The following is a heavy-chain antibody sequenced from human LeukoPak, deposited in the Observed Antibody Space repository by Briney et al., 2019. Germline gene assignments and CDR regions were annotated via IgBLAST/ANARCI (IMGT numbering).Heavy chain of an antibody. Sequence: GGSLRLSCAASGLTFRTYAMSWVRQAPGKGLEWVSSISDSGGYTFYADSVKGRFTISRDNSKNTLYLQVNSLRAEDTAVYYCAKSGLNRFDYWGQGTLVTVSS. CDR2: ISDSGGYT. D-gene: IGHD2-15*01. CDR3: AKSGLNRFDY. CDR1: GLTFRTYA. V-gene: IGHV3-23*01. J-gene: IGHJ4*02.